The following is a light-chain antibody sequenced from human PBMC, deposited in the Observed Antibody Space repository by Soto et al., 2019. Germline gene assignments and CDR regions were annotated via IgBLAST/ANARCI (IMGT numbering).Light chain of an antibody. Sequence: EFVLTQSPGTLSLSPGERATLSCRASQNVAKNYLAWYQQRPGQAPRPLIYGASRRAAGIPDRFSGSGSGTDFTLTISRLEPEDFAVYHCHQYGSSRLTFGGGTRVEIK. CDR3: HQYGSSRLT. CDR2: GAS. CDR1: QNVAKNY. V-gene: IGKV3-20*01. J-gene: IGKJ4*01.